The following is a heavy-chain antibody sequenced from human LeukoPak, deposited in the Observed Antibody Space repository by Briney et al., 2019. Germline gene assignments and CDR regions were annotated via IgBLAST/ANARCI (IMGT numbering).Heavy chain of an antibody. Sequence: PGGSLRLSCAASGFTFSSYAMSWVRQAPGKGLEWVSTISGNGDYTFYADSVKGRFTISRDNSKNTLYLQMNSLRAEDTAVYYCANHAIAVAWSNYWGQGTLVTVSS. D-gene: IGHD6-19*01. V-gene: IGHV3-23*01. CDR1: GFTFSSYA. CDR3: ANHAIAVAWSNY. J-gene: IGHJ4*02. CDR2: ISGNGDYT.